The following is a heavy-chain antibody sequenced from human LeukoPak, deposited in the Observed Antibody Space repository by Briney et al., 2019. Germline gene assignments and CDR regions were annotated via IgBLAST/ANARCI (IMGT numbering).Heavy chain of an antibody. CDR1: GFIFGDYI. J-gene: IGHJ3*02. CDR2: IRTKAYGGTI. V-gene: IGHV3-49*04. D-gene: IGHD3-22*01. CDR3: TRGGGYYFESSGYYYAFDI. Sequence: GRSLRLSCTASGFIFGDYIMSAVRQAPGKGLEWVGFIRTKAYGGTIEYAASVKGRFTISRDDSKSIAYLQMNSLKTEDTAVYYCTRGGGYYFESSGYYYAFDIWGQGTMVTVSS.